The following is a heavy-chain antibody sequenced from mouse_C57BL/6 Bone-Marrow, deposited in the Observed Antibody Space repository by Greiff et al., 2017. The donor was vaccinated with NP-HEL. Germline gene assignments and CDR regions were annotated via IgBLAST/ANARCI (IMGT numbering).Heavy chain of an antibody. V-gene: IGHV5-6*02. CDR2: ISRGGIYT. CDR1: GFTFSSSG. D-gene: IGHD3-1*01. CDR3: ARHRGTYYFDY. J-gene: IGHJ2*01. Sequence: EVKLVESGGDLVKPGGSLKLSCAASGFTFSSSGMSWVRQTPDKRLEWVATISRGGIYTYYPDSVKVRFTISRDNAKNTRYLQMSSLKSEDTAMYYCARHRGTYYFDYWGQGTTLTVSS.